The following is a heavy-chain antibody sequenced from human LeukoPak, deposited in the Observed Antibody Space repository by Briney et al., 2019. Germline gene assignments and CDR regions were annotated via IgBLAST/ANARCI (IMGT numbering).Heavy chain of an antibody. CDR1: GFTFSSYG. J-gene: IGHJ6*02. Sequence: GGSLRLSCAASGFTFSSYGMHWVRQAPGKGLEWVAFIRYDGSNKYYADSVKGRFTISRDNSKNTLYLQMNSLRAEDTAVYYCAKGGCSSTSCHYYYYGMDVWGQGTTVTVSS. V-gene: IGHV3-30*02. CDR2: IRYDGSNK. CDR3: AKGGCSSTSCHYYYYGMDV. D-gene: IGHD2-2*01.